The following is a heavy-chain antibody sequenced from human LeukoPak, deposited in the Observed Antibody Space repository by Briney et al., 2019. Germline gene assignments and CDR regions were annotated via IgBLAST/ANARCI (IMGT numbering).Heavy chain of an antibody. CDR2: ISTGTGNP. D-gene: IGHD3-10*01. J-gene: IGHJ4*02. Sequence: ASVKVSCKASGYTCTKYAMNWLRQAPGQRPEWMGWISTGTGNPTYAQGFTGRFVFSLDTSVSTAYLEITSLKAEDTAVYYCTRDFYNSGSSLLDYWGQGTLVTVSS. V-gene: IGHV7-4-1*02. CDR1: GYTCTKYA. CDR3: TRDFYNSGSSLLDY.